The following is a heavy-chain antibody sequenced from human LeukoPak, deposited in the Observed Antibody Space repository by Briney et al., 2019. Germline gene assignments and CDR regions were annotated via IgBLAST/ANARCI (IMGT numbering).Heavy chain of an antibody. J-gene: IGHJ4*02. CDR1: GYTFTSYG. D-gene: IGHD5-18*01. V-gene: IGHV1-8*02. CDR2: INAYSGNT. Sequence: GASVKVSCKASGYTFTSYGISWVRQAPGQGLEWMGLINAYSGNTNYAQKFQGRVTLTRNNSTSTAYMELSSLRSEDTAVYYCARVLGRTAMGTRGEVRFDYWGQGTLVTVSS. CDR3: ARVLGRTAMGTRGEVRFDY.